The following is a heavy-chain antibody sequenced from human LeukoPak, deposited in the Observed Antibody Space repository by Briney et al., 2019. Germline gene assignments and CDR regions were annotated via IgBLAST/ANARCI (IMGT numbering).Heavy chain of an antibody. V-gene: IGHV4-39*01. Sequence: PSETLSLTCTVSGGSISSSSYYWGWIRQPPGKGLEWIGSIYYSGTTYYNPSLTSRVTISVDTSKNQFSLKLSSVTAADTAVYYCARHKDYYYSYMDVWGKGTTVTISS. CDR2: IYYSGTT. CDR3: ARHKDYYYSYMDV. CDR1: GGSISSSSYY. J-gene: IGHJ6*03.